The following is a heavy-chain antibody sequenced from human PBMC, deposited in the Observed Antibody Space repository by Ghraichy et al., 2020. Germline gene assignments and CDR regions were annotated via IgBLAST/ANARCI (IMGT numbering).Heavy chain of an antibody. CDR1: GYTFSNYG. J-gene: IGHJ4*02. V-gene: IGHV1-18*04. CDR2: ISTYNGHT. D-gene: IGHD1-26*01. CDR3: ARVLYSGSYPQSDY. Sequence: ASMKVSCKASGYTFSNYGISWVRQAPGQGLEWMGWISTYNGHTNYAQNLQGRVTMTTDTSTSTAYLELRSLRSDDTAVYYCARVLYSGSYPQSDYWGQGTLVTVSS.